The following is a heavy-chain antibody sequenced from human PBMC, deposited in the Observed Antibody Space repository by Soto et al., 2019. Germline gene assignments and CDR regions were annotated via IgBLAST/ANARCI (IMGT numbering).Heavy chain of an antibody. D-gene: IGHD2-2*01. Sequence: SVKVSCKASGYTFTSYYMHWVRQAPGQGLEWMGIINPSGGSTSYAQKFQGRVTMTRDTSTSTVYMELSSLRSEDTAVYYCARDRRGIVVVPAAMDYYYYGMDVWGQGTTVTVSS. CDR2: INPSGGST. CDR1: GYTFTSYY. V-gene: IGHV1-46*01. CDR3: ARDRRGIVVVPAAMDYYYYGMDV. J-gene: IGHJ6*02.